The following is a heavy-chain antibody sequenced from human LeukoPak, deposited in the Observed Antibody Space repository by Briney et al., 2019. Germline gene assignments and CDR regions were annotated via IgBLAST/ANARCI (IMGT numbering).Heavy chain of an antibody. J-gene: IGHJ6*02. Sequence: SVMVSCRASGGTFSSYASSWVRRAPAEGVEWMGGIIPIFGTANYAQKFQGRVTITADESTSTAYMELSSLRSEDTAVYYCSRGGYSYGLGHYYYYGMDVWGQGTTVTVSS. CDR2: IIPIFGTA. CDR1: GGTFSSYA. V-gene: IGHV1-69*13. CDR3: SRGGYSYGLGHYYYYGMDV. D-gene: IGHD5-18*01.